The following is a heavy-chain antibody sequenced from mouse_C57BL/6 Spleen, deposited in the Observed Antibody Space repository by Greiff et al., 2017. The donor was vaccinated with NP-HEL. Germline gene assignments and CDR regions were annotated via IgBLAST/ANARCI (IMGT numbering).Heavy chain of an antibody. D-gene: IGHD2-5*01. J-gene: IGHJ3*01. Sequence: EVKLQESGPGLVKPSQSLSLTCSVTGYSITSGYYWNWIRQFPGNKLEWMGYISYDGSNNYNPSLKNRISITRDTSKNQFFLKLNSVTTEDTATYYCARDEDYSNYVRFAYWGQGTLVTVSA. V-gene: IGHV3-6*01. CDR3: ARDEDYSNYVRFAY. CDR1: GYSITSGYY. CDR2: ISYDGSN.